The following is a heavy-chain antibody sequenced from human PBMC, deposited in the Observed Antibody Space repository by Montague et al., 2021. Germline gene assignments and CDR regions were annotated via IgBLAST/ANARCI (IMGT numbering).Heavy chain of an antibody. CDR1: GFTFSNYW. J-gene: IGHJ4*02. CDR2: IKQDGSEK. Sequence: SLRLSCAASGFTFSNYWMSWVRQAPGKGLGWVANIKQDGSEKHYVDSVKGRFTISRDNAKNSLYLQMNSLRAEDTAVYFCARDQGQGYCGGDCYVGLDYWGQGTLVTVSS. CDR3: ARDQGQGYCGGDCYVGLDY. D-gene: IGHD2-21*01. V-gene: IGHV3-7*01.